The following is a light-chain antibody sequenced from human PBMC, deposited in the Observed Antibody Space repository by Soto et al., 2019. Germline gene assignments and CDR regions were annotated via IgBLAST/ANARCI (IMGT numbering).Light chain of an antibody. CDR2: GAS. J-gene: IGKJ1*01. V-gene: IGKV3-11*01. CDR3: QQHSHWPPWT. Sequence: EVVLTQSPATLSLSPGERATLSCRASENVRTFVDWYQQKPGQAPRLLIYGASNRATGIPARFSGSRSGTDFTLPISNLEAEDFAVYYCQQHSHWPPWTFGQGTRVEIQ. CDR1: ENVRTF.